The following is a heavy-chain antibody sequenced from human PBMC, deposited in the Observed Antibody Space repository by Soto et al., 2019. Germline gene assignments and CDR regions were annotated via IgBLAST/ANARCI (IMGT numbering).Heavy chain of an antibody. Sequence: SVKVSCKASGGTLSSYAISWVRQAPGQGLEWMGGIIPIFGTANYAQKFQGRVTITADESTSTAYMELSSLRSEDTAVYYCARDLDGGNSPGYWGQGTLVTVSS. J-gene: IGHJ4*02. D-gene: IGHD2-21*02. CDR1: GGTLSSYA. CDR3: ARDLDGGNSPGY. CDR2: IIPIFGTA. V-gene: IGHV1-69*13.